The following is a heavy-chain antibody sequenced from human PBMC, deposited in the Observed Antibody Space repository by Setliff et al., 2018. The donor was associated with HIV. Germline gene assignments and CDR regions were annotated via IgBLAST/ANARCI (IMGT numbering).Heavy chain of an antibody. CDR1: GGSISSGYYY. V-gene: IGHV4-61*02. Sequence: SETLSLTCTVSGGSISSGYYYWSWIRQPAGKELEWIGRIYPSGSTIYSSGTTHYNPSLKSRVTMSVDTSKNQMSLELTSVTAADTAVYYCARDPKVEWDLLGAFDIWGQGTMVTVSS. CDR2: IYPSG. D-gene: IGHD3-16*01. CDR3: ARDPKVEWDLLGAFDI. J-gene: IGHJ3*02.